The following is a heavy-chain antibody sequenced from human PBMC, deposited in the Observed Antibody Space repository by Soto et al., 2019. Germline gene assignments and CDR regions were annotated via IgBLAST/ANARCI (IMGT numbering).Heavy chain of an antibody. CDR1: GGSISSYY. Sequence: QVQLQESGPGLVKPSETLSLTCTVSGGSISSYYWSWIRQPPGKGLEWIGYIYYSGSTNYNPSLKSRVTISVDTSKSQFSMELSSVTAADTAVYYCARGDYYGSGSGRYYYCYMDVWGKGTTVTVSS. V-gene: IGHV4-59*01. CDR3: ARGDYYGSGSGRYYYCYMDV. D-gene: IGHD3-10*01. J-gene: IGHJ6*03. CDR2: IYYSGST.